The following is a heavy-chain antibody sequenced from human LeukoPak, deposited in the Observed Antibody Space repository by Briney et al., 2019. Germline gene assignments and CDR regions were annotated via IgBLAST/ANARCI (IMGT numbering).Heavy chain of an antibody. CDR2: IIPIFGTA. V-gene: IGHV1-69*06. J-gene: IGHJ4*02. Sequence: GALVKVSCKASGGTFSSYAISWVRQAPGQGLEWMGGIIPIFGTANYAQKFQGRVTITADKSTSTAYMELSSLRSEDTAVYYCARVVRSSSWLFDYWGQGTLVTASS. CDR3: ARVVRSSSWLFDY. D-gene: IGHD6-13*01. CDR1: GGTFSSYA.